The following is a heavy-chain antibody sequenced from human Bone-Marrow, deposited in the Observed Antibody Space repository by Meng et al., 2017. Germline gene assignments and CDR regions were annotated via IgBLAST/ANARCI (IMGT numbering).Heavy chain of an antibody. Sequence: GSLRLSCTVSGGSISSFYWSWIRQPPGKGLEWIGCIYNSGSTNYNPSLKSRVTISVDTSKNQFSLKLSSVAAADTAVYYCAILGSIQDYYYGMDVWGQGTTVTVSS. V-gene: IGHV4-59*12. J-gene: IGHJ6*02. D-gene: IGHD2/OR15-2a*01. CDR2: IYNSGST. CDR3: AILGSIQDYYYGMDV. CDR1: GGSISSFY.